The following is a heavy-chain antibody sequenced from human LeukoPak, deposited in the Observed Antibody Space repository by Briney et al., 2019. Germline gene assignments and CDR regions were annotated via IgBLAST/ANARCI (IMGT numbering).Heavy chain of an antibody. CDR1: GYSISSGYY. J-gene: IGHJ4*02. V-gene: IGHV4-38-2*02. Sequence: SETLSLTCTVSGYSISSGYYWGWIRQPPGKGLEWIGSIYHSGSTYYNPSLKSRVTISVDTSKNRFSLKLSSVTAADTAVYYCARDRDIVVVVAASFDYWGQGTLVTVSS. D-gene: IGHD2-15*01. CDR2: IYHSGST. CDR3: ARDRDIVVVVAASFDY.